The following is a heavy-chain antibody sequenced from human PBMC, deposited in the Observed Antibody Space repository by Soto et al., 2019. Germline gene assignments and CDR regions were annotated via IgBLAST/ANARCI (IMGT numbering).Heavy chain of an antibody. D-gene: IGHD3-10*01. CDR3: ARSPPSSYYGGSGTFDY. CDR2: AYHSGST. Sequence: QLQLQESGPGLVRPSGTLSLTCAVSGGFTSTNNWWSWVRQPPGKGLEWIGDAYHSGSTEYNPSLKSPVSISVDKSKNPIPLKLTSATAADTAVYYCARSPPSSYYGGSGTFDYWGQGTLVTVSS. V-gene: IGHV4-4*02. CDR1: GGFTSTNNW. J-gene: IGHJ4*02.